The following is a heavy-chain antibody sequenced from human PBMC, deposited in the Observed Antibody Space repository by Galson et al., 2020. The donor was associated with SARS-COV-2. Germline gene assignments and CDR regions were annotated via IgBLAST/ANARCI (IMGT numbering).Heavy chain of an antibody. J-gene: IGHJ4*02. CDR2: ISYDGSNK. CDR3: ARDEDPDGHKSPVAYSSGWYLRN. D-gene: IGHD6-19*01. V-gene: IGHV3-30-3*01. Sequence: TGGSLRLSCAASGFTFSSYAMHWVRQAPGKGLEWVAVISYDGSNKYYADSVQGRFTISRDNSKNTLYLQMNSLRAEDTAGYYCARDEDPDGHKSPVAYSSGWYLRNWGQGTLVTVSS. CDR1: GFTFSSYA.